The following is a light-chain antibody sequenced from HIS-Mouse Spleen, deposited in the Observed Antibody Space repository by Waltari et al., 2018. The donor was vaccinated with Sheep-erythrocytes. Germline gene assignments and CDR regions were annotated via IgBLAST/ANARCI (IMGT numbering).Light chain of an antibody. V-gene: IGLV2-11*01. CDR2: DVS. CDR3: CSYAGSYTFWV. J-gene: IGLJ3*02. Sequence: QSALTQPRPVSGSPGQSVTISCTGTSSDVGGYNYVSWYQQHPGKAPKLMIYDVSKRPSGVPVRFSGSKSVNTASLTISGLQAEDEADYYCCSYAGSYTFWVFGGGTKLTVL. CDR1: SSDVGGYNY.